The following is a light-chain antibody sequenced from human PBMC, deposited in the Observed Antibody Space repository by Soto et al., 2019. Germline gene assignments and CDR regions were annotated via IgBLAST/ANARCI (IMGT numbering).Light chain of an antibody. CDR1: CSDVGGYNY. CDR2: DVS. J-gene: IGLJ2*01. V-gene: IGLV2-14*01. CDR3: SSYTGRNTPVV. Sequence: QSALTQPASVSGSPGQSITISCTGTCSDVGGYNYVSWYQQHPGKAPNLIIFDVSNRPLGVSNRVSGSKSGNSASLTISGLQAEDEADYYCSSYTGRNTPVVFGGGTKLTVL.